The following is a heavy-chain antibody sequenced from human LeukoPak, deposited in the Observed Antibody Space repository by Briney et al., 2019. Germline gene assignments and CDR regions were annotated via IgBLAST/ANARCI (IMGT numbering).Heavy chain of an antibody. CDR3: ARDLVTVTKGFDI. Sequence: SETLSLTCAVSDDSFSSHYWTWIRQPPGKGLEWIGYISCIGSTNYNPSLKSRVTISIDTSKNQFSLKLSSVTAADTAVYYCARDLVTVTKGFDIWGQGTMVSVSS. V-gene: IGHV4-59*11. J-gene: IGHJ3*02. CDR2: ISCIGST. D-gene: IGHD4-17*01. CDR1: DDSFSSHY.